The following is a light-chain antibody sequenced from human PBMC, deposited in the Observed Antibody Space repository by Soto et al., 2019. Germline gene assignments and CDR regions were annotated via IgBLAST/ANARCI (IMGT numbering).Light chain of an antibody. V-gene: IGKV1-39*01. Sequence: DLQMTQSPSSLSTSVAERVTIYCRASQSADKSLNWYQQKPGQAPKLLIYGESTLQSGVRSRISGSGSGTGFTLTINGLQPEDFATYFCQQSFNSPWTFGRGTKVGV. CDR2: GES. CDR1: QSADKS. J-gene: IGKJ1*01. CDR3: QQSFNSPWT.